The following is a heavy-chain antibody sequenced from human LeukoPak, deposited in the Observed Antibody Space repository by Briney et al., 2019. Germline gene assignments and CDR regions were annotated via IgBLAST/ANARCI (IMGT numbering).Heavy chain of an antibody. V-gene: IGHV1-69*04. J-gene: IGHJ4*02. CDR1: GGTFGSYA. CDR3: ARDQWQQPFDY. CDR2: IIPILGIA. D-gene: IGHD6-13*01. Sequence: SSVKVSCKASGGTFGSYAISWVRQAPGQGLEWMGRIIPILGIANYAQKFQGRVTITADKSTSTAYMELSSLRSEDTAVYYCARDQWQQPFDYWGQGTLVTVSS.